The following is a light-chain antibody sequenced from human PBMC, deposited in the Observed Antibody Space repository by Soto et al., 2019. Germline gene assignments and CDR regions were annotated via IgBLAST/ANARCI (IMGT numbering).Light chain of an antibody. CDR2: EVT. CDR1: SSDVGAYNY. V-gene: IGLV2-8*01. J-gene: IGLJ3*02. Sequence: QSVLTQPPSASGSPGQSVTISCTGTSSDVGAYNYVSWYQQYPGKAPKLKIYEVTKRPSGVPDRFSGSKSGNTASLTVSGLQAEDEADYYCTSYVGNDIWVFGGGTKVTVL. CDR3: TSYVGNDIWV.